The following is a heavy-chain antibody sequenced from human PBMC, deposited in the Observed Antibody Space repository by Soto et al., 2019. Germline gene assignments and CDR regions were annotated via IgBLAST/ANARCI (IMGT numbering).Heavy chain of an antibody. V-gene: IGHV3-11*01. CDR2: ISSSGSTI. J-gene: IGHJ4*02. Sequence: GGSLRLSCAASGFTFSDYYMSWIRQAPGKGLEWVSYISSSGSTIYYADSVKGRFTISRDNAKNSLYLQMNSLRAEDTAVYYCARDSVLFWSGYYTPHSIDYWGQGTLVTVSS. CDR3: ARDSVLFWSGYYTPHSIDY. D-gene: IGHD3-3*01. CDR1: GFTFSDYY.